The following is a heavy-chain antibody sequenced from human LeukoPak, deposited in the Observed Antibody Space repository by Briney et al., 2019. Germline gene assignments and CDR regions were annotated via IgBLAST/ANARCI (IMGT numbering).Heavy chain of an antibody. CDR1: GYTFTSYG. D-gene: IGHD3-9*01. Sequence: ASVKVSCKASGYTFTSYGISWVRQAPGQGLEWMGWISAYNGNTNYAQKLQGRVTMTTDTPTSTAYMELRSLRSDDTAVYYCARDRPDILTGYAYYYGMDVWGKGTTVTVSS. CDR2: ISAYNGNT. CDR3: ARDRPDILTGYAYYYGMDV. V-gene: IGHV1-18*04. J-gene: IGHJ6*04.